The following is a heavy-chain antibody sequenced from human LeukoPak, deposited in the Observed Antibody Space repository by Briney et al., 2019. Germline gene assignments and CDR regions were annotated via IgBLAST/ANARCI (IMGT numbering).Heavy chain of an antibody. Sequence: ASVKVSCKASGYTLTGYYMHWVRQAPGQGREWMGWINPNSGGTNYAQKFQGRVTMTRDTSISTAYMELSRLRPDDTAVYYCATDWSRRSMLVGAMYYFAYWGQGTLVTVSS. J-gene: IGHJ4*02. D-gene: IGHD1-26*01. CDR2: INPNSGGT. V-gene: IGHV1-2*02. CDR3: ATDWSRRSMLVGAMYYFAY. CDR1: GYTLTGYY.